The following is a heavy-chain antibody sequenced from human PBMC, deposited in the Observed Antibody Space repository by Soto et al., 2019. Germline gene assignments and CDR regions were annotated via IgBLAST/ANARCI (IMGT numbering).Heavy chain of an antibody. CDR3: ARVRLSIAVNDALDV. CDR1: GFTFNDYV. V-gene: IGHV3-30*14. J-gene: IGHJ3*01. D-gene: IGHD3-3*02. CDR2: MTYDGATE. Sequence: QVHLVESGGGVVQPGRSLRLSCAASGFTFNDYVIHWVRQAAGKGLEWVASMTYDGATEYYADSVKGRFTVSRDNPKRTLSLQMNSLRPEDTAVYYCARVRLSIAVNDALDVWGQGTTVTVSS.